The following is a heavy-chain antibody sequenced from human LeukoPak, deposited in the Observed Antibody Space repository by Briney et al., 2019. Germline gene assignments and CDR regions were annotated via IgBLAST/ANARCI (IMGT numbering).Heavy chain of an antibody. J-gene: IGHJ4*02. D-gene: IGHD1-7*01. Sequence: ASVKVSCKASGYTFSDYYIHWVRQAPGQGLEWMGWINPNSGATNYAQKFQGRVSMTRDTSISTAYMELSSLRSDDTAVHYCARARRGHNWIYAYFDYWGQGTLVIVSS. CDR2: INPNSGAT. V-gene: IGHV1-2*02. CDR1: GYTFSDYY. CDR3: ARARRGHNWIYAYFDY.